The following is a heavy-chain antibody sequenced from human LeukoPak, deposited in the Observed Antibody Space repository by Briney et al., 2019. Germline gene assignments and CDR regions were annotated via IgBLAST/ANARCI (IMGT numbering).Heavy chain of an antibody. CDR2: IWYDGSKK. CDR1: GFTFSSYG. Sequence: PGGSLRLSCAASGFTFSSYGIHWVRQAPGEGLEWVAVIWYDGSKKYYADSVKGRFTISRDDSKNTLYLQMNSLRAEDTAVYYCARDFGVTNYHFDYWGQGTLVTVSS. J-gene: IGHJ4*02. D-gene: IGHD3-16*01. CDR3: ARDFGVTNYHFDY. V-gene: IGHV3-33*01.